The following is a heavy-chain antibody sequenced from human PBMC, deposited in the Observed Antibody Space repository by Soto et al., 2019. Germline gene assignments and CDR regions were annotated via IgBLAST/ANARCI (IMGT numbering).Heavy chain of an antibody. J-gene: IGHJ4*02. V-gene: IGHV3-30*03. CDR2: ISKDVSDT. Sequence: LILSCLVSGFIFSDFGMHWVRQSPGEGLAWVASISKDVSDTYYAESVKGRFTISRDDSKSTVFLQMNTLKVDDTAAYFCASPREGQWLVFDHWGQRTLVTVSS. CDR3: ASPREGQWLVFDH. CDR1: GFIFSDFG. D-gene: IGHD6-19*01.